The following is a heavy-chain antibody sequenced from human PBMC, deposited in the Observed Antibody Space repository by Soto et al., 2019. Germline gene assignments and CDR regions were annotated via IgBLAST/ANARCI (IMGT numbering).Heavy chain of an antibody. D-gene: IGHD2-2*01. CDR3: ARDYYCISTSCYLLSYYYGMDA. CDR1: GFTFSSYW. Sequence: GGSLRLSCAASGFTFSSYWMHWVRQAPGKGLVWVSRINSDGSSTSYADSVRGRFTISRDNSKNTLYLQMNSLRAEDTAVYYCARDYYCISTSCYLLSYYYGMDAWGQGTTVTVSS. J-gene: IGHJ6*02. CDR2: INSDGSST. V-gene: IGHV3-74*01.